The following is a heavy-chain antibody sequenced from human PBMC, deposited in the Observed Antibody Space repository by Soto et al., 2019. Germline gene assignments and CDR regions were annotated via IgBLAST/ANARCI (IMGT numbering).Heavy chain of an antibody. CDR1: GFTFSSYE. J-gene: IGHJ6*02. D-gene: IGHD3-10*01. CDR3: ARDPVTMVRGVQYYYYGMDV. Sequence: QPGGSLRLSCAASGFTFSSYEMNWVRQAPGKGLEWVSYISSSGSTIYYADSVKGRFTISRDNAKNSLYLQMNSLRAEDTAVYYCARDPVTMVRGVQYYYYGMDVWGQGTTVTVSS. V-gene: IGHV3-48*03. CDR2: ISSSGSTI.